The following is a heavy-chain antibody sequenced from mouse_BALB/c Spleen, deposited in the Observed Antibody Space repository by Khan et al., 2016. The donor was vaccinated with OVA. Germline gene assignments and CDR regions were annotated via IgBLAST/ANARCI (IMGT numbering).Heavy chain of an antibody. Sequence: QVQLKESGPGLVAPSQSLSITCTVSGFSLTSYGVHWVRQPPGKGLEWLGVIWAGGSTNYNSALMSRLSISTDNSKSQVFLKMNSLQTDDTVMYYCARLEDIWGQGTTLTASS. J-gene: IGHJ2*01. V-gene: IGHV2-9*02. CDR1: GFSLTSYG. CDR3: ARLEDI. CDR2: IWAGGST. D-gene: IGHD1-3*01.